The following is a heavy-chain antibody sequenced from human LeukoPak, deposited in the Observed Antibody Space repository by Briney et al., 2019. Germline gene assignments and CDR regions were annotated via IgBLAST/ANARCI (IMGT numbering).Heavy chain of an antibody. D-gene: IGHD3-9*01. J-gene: IGHJ3*02. CDR3: ARSLTSRLGAFDI. Sequence: ASVKVSCKASGYTFTSYDINWVRQATGQGLEWMGWMNPNSGNTGYAQKFQGRVTMTRNTSIGTAYMELSSLRSEDTAVYYCARSLTSRLGAFDIWGQGTMVTVSS. CDR1: GYTFTSYD. V-gene: IGHV1-8*01. CDR2: MNPNSGNT.